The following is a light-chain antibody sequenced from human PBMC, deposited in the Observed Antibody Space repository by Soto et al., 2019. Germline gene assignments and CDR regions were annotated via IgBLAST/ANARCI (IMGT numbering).Light chain of an antibody. V-gene: IGKV3-20*01. J-gene: IGKJ1*01. CDR2: GAS. Sequence: EILMTQSPGTLSVSPGERATLSCRASQTIDTNLAWYQQKPGQAPRLLIFGASTRATGIPARFSGSGSGTDFTLTISRLEPEDFAVYYCQQYGSSRTFGQGTKVDIK. CDR3: QQYGSSRT. CDR1: QTIDTN.